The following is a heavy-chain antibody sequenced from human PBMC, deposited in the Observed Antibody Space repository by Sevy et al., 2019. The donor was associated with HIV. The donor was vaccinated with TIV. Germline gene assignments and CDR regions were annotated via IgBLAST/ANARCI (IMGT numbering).Heavy chain of an antibody. CDR1: GFTFSSYS. V-gene: IGHV3-21*01. CDR3: AREVRLLRDRRGMDV. J-gene: IGHJ6*02. D-gene: IGHD1-26*01. CDR2: ISSSSSYI. Sequence: GGSLRLSCAASGFTFSSYSMNWVRQAPGKGLEWVSSISSSSSYIYYADSVKGRFTISRDNAKNSLYLQMNSLRAEDTAVYYCAREVRLLRDRRGMDVWCQGTTVTVSS.